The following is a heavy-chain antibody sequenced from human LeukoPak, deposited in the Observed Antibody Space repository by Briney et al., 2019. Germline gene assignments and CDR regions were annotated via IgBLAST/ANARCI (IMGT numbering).Heavy chain of an antibody. V-gene: IGHV3-7*01. CDR2: IKQDGSEK. CDR1: GFTFSSYW. CDR3: ARGSSGWYGAYYYYYYYMDV. D-gene: IGHD6-19*01. J-gene: IGHJ6*03. Sequence: GGSLRLSCAASGFTFSSYWMSWVRQAPGKGLEWVANIKQDGSEKYYVDSVKGRFTISRDNAKNSLYLQMNSLRAEDTAVYYCARGSSGWYGAYYYYYYYMDVWGKGTTATVSS.